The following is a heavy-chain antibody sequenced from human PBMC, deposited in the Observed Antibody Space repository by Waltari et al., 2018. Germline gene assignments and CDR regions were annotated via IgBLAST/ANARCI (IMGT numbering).Heavy chain of an antibody. Sequence: QVQLVQSGAEVKKPGASVKVSCKASGYTFTGYYMHWVRQAPGQGLEWMGRINPNSGGTNYAQKFQGRVTMTRDTSISTAYMELSRLRSDDTAVYYCASEAVAGPDAEYFQHWGQGTLVTVSS. CDR2: INPNSGGT. D-gene: IGHD6-19*01. J-gene: IGHJ1*01. CDR3: ASEAVAGPDAEYFQH. V-gene: IGHV1-2*06. CDR1: GYTFTGYY.